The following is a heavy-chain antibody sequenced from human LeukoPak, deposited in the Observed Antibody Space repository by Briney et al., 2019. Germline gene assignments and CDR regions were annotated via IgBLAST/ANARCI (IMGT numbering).Heavy chain of an antibody. CDR3: ARDQRPPRVDWFDP. D-gene: IGHD6-25*01. V-gene: IGHV3-21*01. Sequence: GGSLRLSCAASGFTFSSYSMNWVRQAPGKGLEWVSSISSSSSYIYYADSVKGRFTISRDNAKNSLYLQMNSLRAEDTAVYYCARDQRPPRVDWFDPWGQGTLVTVSS. J-gene: IGHJ5*02. CDR1: GFTFSSYS. CDR2: ISSSSSYI.